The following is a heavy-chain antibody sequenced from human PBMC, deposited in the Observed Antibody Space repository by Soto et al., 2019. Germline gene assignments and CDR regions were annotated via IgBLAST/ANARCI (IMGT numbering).Heavy chain of an antibody. J-gene: IGHJ6*03. Sequence: EVQLVESGGGLVQPGGSLRLSCAASGFTVSSNYMSWVRQAPGKGLEWVSVIYSGGSTYYADSVKGRFTISRHNSKNTLYRQMNSLRAEDTAVYYCARDGRSITGTKYYYYYYMDVWGKGTTVTVSS. CDR3: ARDGRSITGTKYYYYYYMDV. V-gene: IGHV3-53*04. CDR1: GFTVSSNY. D-gene: IGHD1-7*01. CDR2: IYSGGST.